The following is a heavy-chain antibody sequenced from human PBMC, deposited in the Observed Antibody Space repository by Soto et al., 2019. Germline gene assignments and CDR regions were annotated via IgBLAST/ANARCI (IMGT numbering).Heavy chain of an antibody. J-gene: IGHJ6*02. CDR3: ARGTVTGSEYNFYYYGMDV. D-gene: IGHD1-1*01. V-gene: IGHV1-69*12. CDR1: GGTWNSYA. CDR2: IIPIFGNT. Sequence: QVQLVQSGVEVKKPGSSVKMPCKASGGTWNSYAIDWVRQAPGQGLEWMGGIIPIFGNTYYAQRLQGRVKLPADESTRTAYMELSTLTSEDTAVYYCARGTVTGSEYNFYYYGMDVWGQGTTVIVSS.